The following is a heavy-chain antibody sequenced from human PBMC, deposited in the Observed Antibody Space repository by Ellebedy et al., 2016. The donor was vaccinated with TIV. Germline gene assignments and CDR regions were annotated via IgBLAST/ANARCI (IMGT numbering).Heavy chain of an antibody. CDR2: IKQDGSDK. D-gene: IGHD1-26*01. Sequence: PGGSLRLSCAASGFTFSSSWMTWVRQAPGKGLEWVANIKQDGSDKFYVDSVKGRFTISRDNAKNSLYLQMNSLRAEDTAVYYCVRDLHWSYFDWGQGTLVTVSS. J-gene: IGHJ4*02. V-gene: IGHV3-7*03. CDR3: VRDLHWSYFD. CDR1: GFTFSSSW.